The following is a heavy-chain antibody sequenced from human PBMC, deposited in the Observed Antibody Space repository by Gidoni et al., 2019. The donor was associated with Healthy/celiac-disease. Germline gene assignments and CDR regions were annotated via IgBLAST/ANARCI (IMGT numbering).Heavy chain of an antibody. J-gene: IGHJ4*02. CDR2: IYYSGST. Sequence: QVQLQESGLGLGKPSETLSVTCTVPGGSISSYYWTWIRQPPGKGVEWIGYIYYSGSTNYNPYLKSRVTISVDTSKNQFSQKLSFVTTADTAVYYCAGTYYDYVGGGYSFDYWGQGTLVTVSS. V-gene: IGHV4-59*08. CDR3: AGTYYDYVGGGYSFDY. CDR1: GGSISSYY. D-gene: IGHD3-16*01.